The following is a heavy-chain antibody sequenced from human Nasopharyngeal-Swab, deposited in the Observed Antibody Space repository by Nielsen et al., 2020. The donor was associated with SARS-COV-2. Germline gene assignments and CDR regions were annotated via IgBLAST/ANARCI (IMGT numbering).Heavy chain of an antibody. Sequence: GSLRLSCTVSGDSVSGGSYYWSWSRQPPGKGLEWIGYVYYSGTADYSPPLKSRVTISVDTSKNQFSLRLMSVTAADTAVYFCAREGYGSGYYQAWDLWGQGTLVTVAS. D-gene: IGHD3-22*01. CDR1: GDSVSGGSYY. CDR3: AREGYGSGYYQAWDL. V-gene: IGHV4-61*01. CDR2: VYYSGTA. J-gene: IGHJ4*02.